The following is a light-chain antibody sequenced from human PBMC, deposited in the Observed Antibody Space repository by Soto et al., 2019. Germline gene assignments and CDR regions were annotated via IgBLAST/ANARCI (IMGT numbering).Light chain of an antibody. V-gene: IGLV2-14*01. CDR1: SSDVGNYKY. Sequence: QSVLTQPASVSGSTGQSITISCTGTSSDVGNYKYVSWYQQHPGKAPKLMIYEVSNRPSGVSNRFSGSKSGNTASLTISGLQAEDETDYYCFSYTSSGTYVFGTGTKV. J-gene: IGLJ1*01. CDR3: FSYTSSGTYV. CDR2: EVS.